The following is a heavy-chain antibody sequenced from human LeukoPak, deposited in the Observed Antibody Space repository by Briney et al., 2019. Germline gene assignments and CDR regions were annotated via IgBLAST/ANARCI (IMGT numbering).Heavy chain of an antibody. V-gene: IGHV1-2*02. Sequence: ASVKVSCKASGNTFSGYYIHWVRQAPGQGLEWMGWINPKSGGTNYAQKFQGRVTMTRDTSISTAYMELSRLRSDDTAVYYCARGTYDILTGYYKDWFDPWGQGTLVTVSS. J-gene: IGHJ5*02. CDR1: GNTFSGYY. CDR3: ARGTYDILTGYYKDWFDP. D-gene: IGHD3-9*01. CDR2: INPKSGGT.